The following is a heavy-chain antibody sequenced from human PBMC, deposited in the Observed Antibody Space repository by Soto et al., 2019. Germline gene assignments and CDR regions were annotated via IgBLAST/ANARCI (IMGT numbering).Heavy chain of an antibody. J-gene: IGHJ6*02. CDR3: ARDLLGGTVYYYYYGMDV. CDR2: ISSSGSTI. Sequence: GGSLRLSCAASGFTFSSYEMNWVRQAPGKGLEWVSYISSSGSTIYYADSVKGRFTISRDNAKNSLYLQMNSLRAEDTAVYYCARDLLGGTVYYYYYGMDVWGQGTTVTVSS. D-gene: IGHD1-1*01. CDR1: GFTFSSYE. V-gene: IGHV3-48*03.